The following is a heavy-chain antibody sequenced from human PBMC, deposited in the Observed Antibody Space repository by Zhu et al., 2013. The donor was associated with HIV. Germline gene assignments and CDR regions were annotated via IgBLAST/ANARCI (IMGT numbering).Heavy chain of an antibody. CDR2: IIPIFATA. D-gene: IGHD3-10*01. J-gene: IGHJ4*02. Sequence: QVQLVQSGAEVKKPGSSVKVSCKASGGTFSSYAISWVRQAPGQGLEWMGGIIPIFATANYAQNFQGRVTITADESTSTAYMELSSLRSEDTAVYYCARDYYDSGSYYPSPLTYWGQGTLVTVSS. V-gene: IGHV1-69*01. CDR3: ARDYYDSGSYYPSPLTY. CDR1: GGTFSSYA.